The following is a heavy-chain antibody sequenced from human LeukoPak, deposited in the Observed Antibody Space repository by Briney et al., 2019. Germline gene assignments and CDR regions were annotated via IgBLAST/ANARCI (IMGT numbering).Heavy chain of an antibody. CDR2: ISAYNGNT. D-gene: IGHD6-13*01. Sequence: ASVKVSCKASGYTFTSYGISWVRQAPGQGLEWMGWISAYNGNTNYAQKLQGRDTMTTDTSTSTAYMELRSLRSDDTAVYYCARVIAAIPQNWFDPWGQGTLVTVSS. J-gene: IGHJ5*02. V-gene: IGHV1-18*01. CDR1: GYTFTSYG. CDR3: ARVIAAIPQNWFDP.